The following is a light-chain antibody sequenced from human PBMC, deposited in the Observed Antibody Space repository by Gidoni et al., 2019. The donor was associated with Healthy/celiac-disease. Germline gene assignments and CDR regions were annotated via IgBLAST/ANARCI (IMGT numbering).Light chain of an antibody. V-gene: IGKV2-30*01. CDR2: KVS. CDR3: MQGTHWSGT. J-gene: IGKJ1*01. Sequence: DVVMTQSPLSMPVTLGQPASISCRSSQSLVYSDGNTYLNWFQQRPGQSPRRLIYKVSTRDSGVPDRFGGSGSGTDFTLKISRVEAEDVGVYYCMQGTHWSGTFGQGTKVEIK. CDR1: QSLVYSDGNTY.